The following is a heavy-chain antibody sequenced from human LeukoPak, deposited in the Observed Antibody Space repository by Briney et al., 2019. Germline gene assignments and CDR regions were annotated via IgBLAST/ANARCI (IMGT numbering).Heavy chain of an antibody. D-gene: IGHD2-15*01. J-gene: IGHJ5*02. V-gene: IGHV4-59*08. CDR1: GGSISSYY. Sequence: PSETLSLTCTVSGGSISSYYWSWIRQPPGKGLEWIGYIYYSGSTNYNPSLKSRVTISVDTSKNQFSLKLSSVTAADTAVYYCARRMVAENWFDPWGQGTLVTVSS. CDR2: IYYSGST. CDR3: ARRMVAENWFDP.